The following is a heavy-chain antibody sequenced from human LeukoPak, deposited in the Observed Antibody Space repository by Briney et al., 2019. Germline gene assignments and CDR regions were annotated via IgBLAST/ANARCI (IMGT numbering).Heavy chain of an antibody. J-gene: IGHJ6*03. CDR2: IYYSGGT. Sequence: SQTLSLICTVSGGSISSGDYYWSWIRQPPGKGLEWIGYIYYSGGTNYNPSLKSRVTMSVDTSKNQFSLKLSSVPAADTAVYYCAREGHYDIFPDYYYYMDVWGKGTTVTVSS. CDR1: GGSISSGDYY. D-gene: IGHD3-9*01. V-gene: IGHV4-30-4*01. CDR3: AREGHYDIFPDYYYYMDV.